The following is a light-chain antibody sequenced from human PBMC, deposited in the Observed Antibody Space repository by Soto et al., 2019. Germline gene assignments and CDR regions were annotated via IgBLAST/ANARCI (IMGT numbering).Light chain of an antibody. V-gene: IGKV4-1*01. J-gene: IGKJ2*01. CDR3: QHYYSAPYT. CDR2: WAS. Sequence: DIVMTQSPDSLAVSLGERATINCKSSQSVLYSSNNKNYLAWYQQKPGQPPKLLIYWASTRESGVPDQFSGSGSGTDFTLIISSLQAEDVAVYYCQHYYSAPYTFGQGTKLEIK. CDR1: QSVLYSSNNKNY.